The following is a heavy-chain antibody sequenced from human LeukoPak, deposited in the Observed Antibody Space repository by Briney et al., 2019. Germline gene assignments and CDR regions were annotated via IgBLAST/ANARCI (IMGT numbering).Heavy chain of an antibody. V-gene: IGHV5-51*01. J-gene: IGHJ3*02. D-gene: IGHD2-21*01. CDR3: ATLFSRGLHI. CDR1: ATKFSNYW. Sequence: GESLKISCQASATKFSNYWIGWVRQMPGKGLEWMGLVYFGDSSTTYSPSFQGRVTLSSDISIATAYLEWNSLKGSDSAMYFCATLFSRGLHIWGQGTMVTVSS. CDR2: VYFGDSST.